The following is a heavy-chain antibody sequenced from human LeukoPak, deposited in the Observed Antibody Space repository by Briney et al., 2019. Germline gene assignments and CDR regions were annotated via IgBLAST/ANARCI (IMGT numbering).Heavy chain of an antibody. CDR1: GYRFTNYW. J-gene: IGHJ3*02. D-gene: IGHD6-19*01. V-gene: IGHV5-51*01. CDR2: IYPGDSDT. CDR3: ARDSSGWYFDAFDI. Sequence: KVGESLKISCKGSGYRFTNYWIGWVRQMPGKGLEWMGIIYPGDSDTRYSPSFQGQVTISADKSISTAYLQWSSLKASDTAMYYCARDSSGWYFDAFDIWGQGTMVTVSS.